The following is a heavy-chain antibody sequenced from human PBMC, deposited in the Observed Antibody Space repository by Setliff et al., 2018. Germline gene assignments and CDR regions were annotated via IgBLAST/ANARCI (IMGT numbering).Heavy chain of an antibody. Sequence: GASVKVSCKASGYIFNTFGISWVRRAPGQGLEWIGWIGPYNGDTKYAQKFQDRVIMTIDSATTTAYMELKTLTSDDTAVYYCARGRGPDIVVTIPGDYWGQGTQVTVSS. J-gene: IGHJ4*02. V-gene: IGHV1-18*01. D-gene: IGHD2-15*01. CDR3: ARGRGPDIVVTIPGDY. CDR1: GYIFNTFG. CDR2: IGPYNGDT.